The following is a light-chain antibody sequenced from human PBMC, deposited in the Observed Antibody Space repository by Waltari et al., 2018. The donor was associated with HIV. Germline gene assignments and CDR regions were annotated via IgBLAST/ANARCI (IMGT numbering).Light chain of an antibody. V-gene: IGLV2-14*03. CDR3: SSYTDSDTHVI. Sequence: QSALTQPASVSGSPGQPITIACPASKSDIGSVSWYQQHPGKAPRLLIYDVTNRPSGVPSRFSGSKSAYTASLTISGLQAEDEADYYCSSYTDSDTHVIFGGGTRLT. CDR1: KSDIGS. CDR2: DVT. J-gene: IGLJ2*01.